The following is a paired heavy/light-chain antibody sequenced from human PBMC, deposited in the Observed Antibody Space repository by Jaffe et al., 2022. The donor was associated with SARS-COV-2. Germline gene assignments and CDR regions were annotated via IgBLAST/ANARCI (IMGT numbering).Light chain of an antibody. CDR2: GNS. J-gene: IGLJ2*01. CDR3: QSYDSSLSGSHVV. CDR1: SSNIGAGYD. Sequence: QSVLTQPPSVSGAPGQRVTISCTGSSSNIGAGYDVHWYQQLPGTAPKLLIYGNSNRPSGVPDRFSGSKSGTSASLAISGLQAEDEADYYCQSYDSSLSGSHVVFGGGTKLTVL. V-gene: IGLV1-40*01.
Heavy chain of an antibody. Sequence: QLQLQESGPGLVKPSETLSLTCTVSGGSISSSSYYWGWIRQPPGKGLEWIGSIYYSGSTYYNPSLKSRVTISVDTSKNQFSLKLSSVTAADTAVYYCARPHIDCSSTSCFRRGNWFDPWGQGTLVTVSS. V-gene: IGHV4-39*01. CDR3: ARPHIDCSSTSCFRRGNWFDP. CDR2: IYYSGST. D-gene: IGHD2-2*01. CDR1: GGSISSSSYY. J-gene: IGHJ5*02.